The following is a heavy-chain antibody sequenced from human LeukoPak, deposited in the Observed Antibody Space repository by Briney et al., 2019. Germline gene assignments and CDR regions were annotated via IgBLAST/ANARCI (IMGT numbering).Heavy chain of an antibody. CDR1: GYTFTGYY. Sequence: ASVKVSCKASGYTFTGYYMHWVRQAPGQGLEWMGWMNPNSGNTGYAQKFQGRVTMTRNTSISTAYMELSSLRSEDTAVYYCARGSTSLSHEIHYWGQGTLVTVSS. V-gene: IGHV1-8*02. CDR2: MNPNSGNT. CDR3: ARGSTSLSHEIHY. D-gene: IGHD3-16*02. J-gene: IGHJ4*02.